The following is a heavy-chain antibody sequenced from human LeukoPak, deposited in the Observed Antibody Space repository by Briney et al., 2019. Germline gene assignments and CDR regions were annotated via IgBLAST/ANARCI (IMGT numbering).Heavy chain of an antibody. Sequence: SGGSLRLSCAASGFTFSTYWMSWVRQAPGKGLEWVANIKQDGSEKYYVDSVKGRFTISRDNAKNSLYLQMNSPRAEDTAVFYCARDSLPYDSSGYQGYWGQGTLVTVSS. CDR2: IKQDGSEK. D-gene: IGHD3-22*01. CDR3: ARDSLPYDSSGYQGY. V-gene: IGHV3-7*01. CDR1: GFTFSTYW. J-gene: IGHJ4*02.